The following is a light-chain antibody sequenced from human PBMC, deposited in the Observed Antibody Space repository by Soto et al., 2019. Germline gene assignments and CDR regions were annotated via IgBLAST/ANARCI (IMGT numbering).Light chain of an antibody. CDR3: QQYGGSPLT. Sequence: IVLTQSPGTLSLSPGERATLSCRASQRVSSSYLAWYQLRPGQAPRLLIYGASSRATGIPDRFSGSGSGTDFTLTISRLEPEDFAVYYCQQYGGSPLTFGGGTKVDIK. V-gene: IGKV3-20*01. CDR1: QRVSSSY. CDR2: GAS. J-gene: IGKJ4*01.